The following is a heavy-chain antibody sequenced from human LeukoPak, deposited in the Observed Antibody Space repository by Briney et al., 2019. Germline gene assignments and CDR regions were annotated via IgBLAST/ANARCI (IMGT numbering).Heavy chain of an antibody. Sequence: PGGSLRLSCAASGLTFTSYAMSWVRQAPGKGLEWVSAISGSGGSTYYADSVKGRFTISRDNAKNSLYLQMNSLRDEDTAVYYCARAPVGLKADAFDVWGQGTMVTVSS. CDR1: GLTFTSYA. CDR3: ARAPVGLKADAFDV. J-gene: IGHJ3*01. D-gene: IGHD1-26*01. V-gene: IGHV3-23*01. CDR2: ISGSGGST.